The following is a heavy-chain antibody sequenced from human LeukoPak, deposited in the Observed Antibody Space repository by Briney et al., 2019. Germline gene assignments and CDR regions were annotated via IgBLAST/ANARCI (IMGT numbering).Heavy chain of an antibody. CDR2: IRYDGSNK. Sequence: GGSLRLSCAASGFTFSSYGMHWVRQAPGKGLEWVAFIRYDGSNKYYADSVKGRFTISRDNSKNTLYLQMNSLRAEDTAVYYCAKEVDMVATMGFDAFDIWGQGTMVTVSS. CDR1: GFTFSSYG. J-gene: IGHJ3*02. D-gene: IGHD5-12*01. CDR3: AKEVDMVATMGFDAFDI. V-gene: IGHV3-30*02.